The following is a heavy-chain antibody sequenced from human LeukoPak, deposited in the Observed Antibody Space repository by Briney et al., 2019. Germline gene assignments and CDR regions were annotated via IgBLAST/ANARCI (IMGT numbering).Heavy chain of an antibody. CDR3: ARRLKSYWYFDL. J-gene: IGHJ2*01. CDR2: IYYSGST. CDR1: GGSISSYY. Sequence: ASETLSLTCTVSGGSISSYYWSWIRQPPGKGLEWIGYIYYSGSTNYNPSLKSRVTISVDTSKNQFSLKLSSVTAADTAVYYCARRLKSYWYFDLWGRGTLVTVSS. V-gene: IGHV4-59*08.